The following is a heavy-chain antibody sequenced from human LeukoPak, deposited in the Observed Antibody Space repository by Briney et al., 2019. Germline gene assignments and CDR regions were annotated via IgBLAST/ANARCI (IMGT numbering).Heavy chain of an antibody. CDR1: GFTFSSYA. J-gene: IGHJ6*03. CDR2: IFYSGST. CDR3: ARGALRYFDWLKKDYYYMDV. V-gene: IGHV4-39*07. Sequence: GSLRLSCAASGFTFSSYAMSWVRQAPGKGLEWVGSIFYSGSTYYNPSLKSRVTISVDTSKNQFSLKLKSVTAADTAVYYCARGALRYFDWLKKDYYYMDVWGKGTTVTISS. D-gene: IGHD3-9*01.